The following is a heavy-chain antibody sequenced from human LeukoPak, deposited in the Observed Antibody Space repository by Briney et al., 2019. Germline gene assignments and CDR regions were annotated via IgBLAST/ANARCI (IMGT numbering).Heavy chain of an antibody. CDR2: ISDSGGST. CDR3: AKGVYGSGMWYSDL. CDR1: GFTFSSYA. J-gene: IGHJ2*01. V-gene: IGHV3-23*01. Sequence: GSLRLSWAGSGFTFSSYAMSWVRQAPGKGLEWVSGISDSGGSTYYADSVTGRFTISRDNSKNTLYLQMNSLRADDTAVYYCAKGVYGSGMWYSDLWGRGTLVTVSS. D-gene: IGHD3-10*01.